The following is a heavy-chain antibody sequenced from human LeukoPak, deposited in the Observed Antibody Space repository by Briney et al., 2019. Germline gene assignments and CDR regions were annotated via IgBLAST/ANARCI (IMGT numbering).Heavy chain of an antibody. CDR3: AKIRYDFWSGYSRGDY. Sequence: GGSLRLSCAASGFTFSSYGMHWVRQAPGKGLEWVAFIRYDGSNKYYADSVKGRFTISRDNSKNTLYLQMNSLRAEDTAVYYCAKIRYDFWSGYSRGDYWGQGTLVTVSS. CDR2: IRYDGSNK. J-gene: IGHJ4*02. V-gene: IGHV3-30*02. D-gene: IGHD3-3*01. CDR1: GFTFSSYG.